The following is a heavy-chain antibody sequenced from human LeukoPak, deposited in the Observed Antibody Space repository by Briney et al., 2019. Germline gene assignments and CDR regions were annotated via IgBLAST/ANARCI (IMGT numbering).Heavy chain of an antibody. J-gene: IGHJ6*03. CDR2: FDPEDGET. CDR1: GYTLTELS. D-gene: IGHD3-10*01. V-gene: IGHV1-24*01. Sequence: ASVKVSCKVSGYTLTELSMHWVRQAPGKGLEWMGGFDPEDGETIYAQKFQGRATMTEDTSTDTAYTELSSLRSEDTAVYYCATVHYYGSGSYYMGYYYYMDVWGKGTTVTVSS. CDR3: ATVHYYGSGSYYMGYYYYMDV.